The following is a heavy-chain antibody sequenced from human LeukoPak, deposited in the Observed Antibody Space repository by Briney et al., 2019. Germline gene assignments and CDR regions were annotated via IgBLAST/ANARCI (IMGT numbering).Heavy chain of an antibody. CDR2: INPNSGVT. J-gene: IGHJ5*02. V-gene: IGHV1-2*02. CDR3: ARVGSSGWYHWFDP. CDR1: GYTFTGYY. Sequence: VASVKVSCKASGYTFTGYYMHWVRQAPGQRLEWMGWINPNSGVTGSAQKFQGRVTMTRDKSISTVYMELSRLTSEDTAVYFCARVGSSGWYHWFDPWGQGTLVTVSS. D-gene: IGHD6-19*01.